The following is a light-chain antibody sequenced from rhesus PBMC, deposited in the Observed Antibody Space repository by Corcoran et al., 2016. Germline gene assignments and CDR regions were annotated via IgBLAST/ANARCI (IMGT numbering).Light chain of an antibody. CDR3: QQDYSWPLT. J-gene: IGKJ4*01. V-gene: IGKV3-42*01. CDR2: GAS. Sequence: ERVLTQSPATLSLSPGERATLSCRASQPVNSNLAWYQQQPGKAPKLLHHGASNRAPGAPVRFSGSGSGTEFTLTISSLEPEDVGIYFCQQDYSWPLTFGDGTKVELK. CDR1: QPVNSN.